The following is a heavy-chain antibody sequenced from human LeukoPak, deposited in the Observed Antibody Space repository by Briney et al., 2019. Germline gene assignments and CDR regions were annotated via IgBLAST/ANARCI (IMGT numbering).Heavy chain of an antibody. CDR1: GLTFSTYW. J-gene: IGHJ4*02. CDR2: IKPDGTEK. D-gene: IGHD6-13*01. Sequence: PGGSLRLSCAATGLTFSTYWMSWVRQAPGKGLEWVANIKPDGTEKYYVDSVKGRFTISRDNTKNSLYLQMNSLRAEDTAVYYCARGGAAAARKRGIDYWGQGTLVTVSS. V-gene: IGHV3-7*01. CDR3: ARGGAAAARKRGIDY.